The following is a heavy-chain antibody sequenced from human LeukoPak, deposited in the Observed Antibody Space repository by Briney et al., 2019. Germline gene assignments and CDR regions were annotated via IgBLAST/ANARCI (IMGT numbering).Heavy chain of an antibody. CDR3: ARVYYSNSYDYWYFDL. CDR1: GGSIRSYY. CDR2: IFYSGGA. J-gene: IGHJ2*01. D-gene: IGHD6-13*01. Sequence: SETLSLTCTVSGGSIRSYYWSWIRQPPGKGLEWSGYIFYSGGANYNPSLKSRVTISVDTSKNQFSLKLTSVTAADTAVYYCARVYYSNSYDYWYFDLWGRGTLVTVSS. V-gene: IGHV4-59*01.